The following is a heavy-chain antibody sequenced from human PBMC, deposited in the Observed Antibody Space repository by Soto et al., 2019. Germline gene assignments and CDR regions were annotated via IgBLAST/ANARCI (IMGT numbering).Heavy chain of an antibody. CDR1: GGTFSSYT. CDR2: IIRFLGIE. D-gene: IGHD1-1*01. V-gene: IGHV1-69*02. J-gene: IGHJ3*02. CDR3: ASPAYWAYNHSFDI. Sequence: QVQLVQSGAEVKKPGSSVKVSCKASGGTFSSYTISWVRQAPGQGLEWMGRIIRFLGIENSAQQFQGRVTITEDKSTNTAYMELSSLRSEDTAVYYCASPAYWAYNHSFDIWGQGTMVTVSS.